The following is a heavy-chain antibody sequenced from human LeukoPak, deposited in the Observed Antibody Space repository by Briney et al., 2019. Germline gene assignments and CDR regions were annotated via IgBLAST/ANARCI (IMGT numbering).Heavy chain of an antibody. V-gene: IGHV3-30*18. D-gene: IGHD6-19*01. Sequence: ALRLSCAASGFTFSSYGMHWVRQAPGKGLEWVAVISYDGSNKYYADSVKGRFTISRDNSKNTLYLQMNSLRAEDTAVYYCAKDSSGWYFDYWDQGTLVTASS. J-gene: IGHJ4*02. CDR3: AKDSSGWYFDY. CDR1: GFTFSSYG. CDR2: ISYDGSNK.